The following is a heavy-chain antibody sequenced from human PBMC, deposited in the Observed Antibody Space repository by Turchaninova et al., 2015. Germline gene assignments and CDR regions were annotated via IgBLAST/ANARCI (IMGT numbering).Heavy chain of an antibody. D-gene: IGHD4-17*01. Sequence: QVQLQESGPGLVKPSDTLSLTSAVSGFSISSRNWGGWIRQPPGKGLEWIGDIYYSGSTYYNPSLKSRVTMSVDTSKNQFSLKLSSVTAVDTAVYYCVRRTVTEYYIDYWGQGTLVTVSS. CDR2: IYYSGST. CDR1: GFSISSRNW. V-gene: IGHV4-28*01. CDR3: VRRTVTEYYIDY. J-gene: IGHJ4*02.